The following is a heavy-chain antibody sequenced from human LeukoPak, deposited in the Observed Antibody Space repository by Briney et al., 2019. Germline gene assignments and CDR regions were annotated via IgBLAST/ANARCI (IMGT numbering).Heavy chain of an antibody. V-gene: IGHV3-30*04. Sequence: GGSLRLSCTASGFTFSSYAMHWVRQAPGKGLEWVAVISYDGSNKYHADSVKGRFTISRDNSKNTLYLEMSSLRPEDTAVYYYARDRRWLQYSDYWGQGTLVTVSS. CDR3: ARDRRWLQYSDY. CDR1: GFTFSSYA. J-gene: IGHJ4*02. CDR2: ISYDGSNK. D-gene: IGHD5-24*01.